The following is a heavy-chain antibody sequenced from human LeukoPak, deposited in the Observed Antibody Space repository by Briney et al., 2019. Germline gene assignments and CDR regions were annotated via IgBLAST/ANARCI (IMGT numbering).Heavy chain of an antibody. D-gene: IGHD1-26*01. CDR1: GGSISSYY. CDR2: IYYSGST. J-gene: IGHJ3*02. V-gene: IGHV4-59*08. CDR3: ARHAVIVGNDAFDI. Sequence: SETLSLTCTVSGGSISSYYWSWIRQPPGKELEWIGYIYYSGSTNYNPSLKSRVTISVDTSKNQFSLKLSSVTAADTAVYYCARHAVIVGNDAFDIWGQGTMVTVSS.